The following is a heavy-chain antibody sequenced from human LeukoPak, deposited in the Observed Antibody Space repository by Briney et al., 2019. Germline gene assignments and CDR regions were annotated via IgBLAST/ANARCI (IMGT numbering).Heavy chain of an antibody. V-gene: IGHV1-18*01. Sequence: GASVKVSCKASGYTFTSYGISWVRQAPGQGLEWMGWISAYNGNTNYAQKLQGRVTMTTDTSTSTAYMELSSLRSEDTAVYYCARPAPVWEPSHDAFDIWGQGTMVTVSS. CDR3: ARPAPVWEPSHDAFDI. D-gene: IGHD1-26*01. CDR1: GYTFTSYG. CDR2: ISAYNGNT. J-gene: IGHJ3*02.